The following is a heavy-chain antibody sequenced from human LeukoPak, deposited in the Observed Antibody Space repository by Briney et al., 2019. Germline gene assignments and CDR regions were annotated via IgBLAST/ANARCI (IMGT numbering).Heavy chain of an antibody. CDR2: INAGNGNT. D-gene: IGHD3-22*01. J-gene: IGHJ4*02. Sequence: ASVKVSCKASGYTFTDYYINWVRQAPGQGLEWMGWINAGNGNTKYSQEFQGRVTITRDTSASTAYMELSSLRSEDMAVYYCARGALDSSGYYPYYFDYWGQGTLVTVSS. CDR1: GYTFTDYY. CDR3: ARGALDSSGYYPYYFDY. V-gene: IGHV1/OR15-3*02.